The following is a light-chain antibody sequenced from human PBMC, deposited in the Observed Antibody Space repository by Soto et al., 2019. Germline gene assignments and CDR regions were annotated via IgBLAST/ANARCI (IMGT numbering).Light chain of an antibody. CDR2: GAS. Sequence: EIVLTQSPGTLSLSPGESATLSCRASQSLSSSYLTWYQQRPGQAPRLLIYGASTRATGIPDRFSGSGSGTDFTLTISRLEPEDFVVYYCQQYGRTPPWTFGQGTKVEIK. V-gene: IGKV3-20*01. CDR3: QQYGRTPPWT. J-gene: IGKJ1*01. CDR1: QSLSSSY.